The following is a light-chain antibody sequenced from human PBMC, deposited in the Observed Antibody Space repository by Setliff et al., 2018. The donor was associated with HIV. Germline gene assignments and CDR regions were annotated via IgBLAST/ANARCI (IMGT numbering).Light chain of an antibody. CDR2: WAS. V-gene: IGKV4-1*01. CDR1: QSVLYSSNNKNY. J-gene: IGKJ3*01. Sequence: DIVMTQSPDSLAVSLGERATINCKSSQSVLYSSNNKNYLAWYQQKPGQPPKLLIYWASTRESGVPDRFSGSGSGTDFTLTISSLQAEDVAVYYCQQYSNTPFTFGPGTKVD. CDR3: QQYSNTPFT.